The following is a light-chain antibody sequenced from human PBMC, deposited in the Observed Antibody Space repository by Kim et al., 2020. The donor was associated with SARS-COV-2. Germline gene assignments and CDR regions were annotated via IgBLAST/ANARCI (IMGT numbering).Light chain of an antibody. CDR2: EAS. J-gene: IGKJ1*01. CDR1: KSINRW. Sequence: AASVGDRVTLTCRASKSINRWLAWYQQKPGQTPNLLIYEASSLQSGVPSRFSGSGSGTEFTLTISSLQPDDFATYYCQQYNGAGTFGQGTKVEIK. CDR3: QQYNGAGT. V-gene: IGKV1-5*03.